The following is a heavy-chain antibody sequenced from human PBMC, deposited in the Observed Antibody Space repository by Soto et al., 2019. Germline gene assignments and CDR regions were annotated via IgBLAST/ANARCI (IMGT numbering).Heavy chain of an antibody. J-gene: IGHJ6*02. CDR1: GYSFGDYL. CDR2: INPSDSNT. D-gene: IGHD4-4*01. V-gene: IGHV5-10-1*01. CDR3: ARLGHDYSNSGMDV. Sequence: PGESLKISCHGSGYSFGDYLITWVLHKPGKGLDYMGKINPSDSNTNYSPSFQGHVTISADKSISTAYLQWSSLEASDTAMYYCARLGHDYSNSGMDVWGQGTTVTVSS.